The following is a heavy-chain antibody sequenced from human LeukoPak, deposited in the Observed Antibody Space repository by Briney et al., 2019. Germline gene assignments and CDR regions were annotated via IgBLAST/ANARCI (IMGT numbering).Heavy chain of an antibody. V-gene: IGHV4-59*12. Sequence: SETLSLTCAVYGGSFSGYYWSWIRQPPGKGLEWIGYIYYSGTTNYNPSLKSRVTISVDTSKNQFSLKLSSVTAADTAVYYCARSDGYNLDAFDIWGQGTMVTVSS. D-gene: IGHD5-24*01. CDR1: GGSFSGYY. J-gene: IGHJ3*02. CDR2: IYYSGTT. CDR3: ARSDGYNLDAFDI.